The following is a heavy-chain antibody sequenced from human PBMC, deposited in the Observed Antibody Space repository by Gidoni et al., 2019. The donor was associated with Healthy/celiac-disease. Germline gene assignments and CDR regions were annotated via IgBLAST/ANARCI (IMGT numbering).Heavy chain of an antibody. CDR2: IRSNGGST. Sequence: EVQLVESGGGLVQPGGSLRLSCSASGVTFSSYAMHWVRQAPGKGLEYVSAIRSNGGSTYYADSVKGRFTISRDNSKNTLYLQMSSLRAEDTAVYYCVKGRIRIAAAGFDYWGQGTLVTVSS. D-gene: IGHD6-13*01. CDR3: VKGRIRIAAAGFDY. CDR1: GVTFSSYA. V-gene: IGHV3-64D*06. J-gene: IGHJ4*02.